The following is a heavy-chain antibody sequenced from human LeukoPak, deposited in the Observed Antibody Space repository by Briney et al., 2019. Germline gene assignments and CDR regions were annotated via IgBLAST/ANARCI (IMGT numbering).Heavy chain of an antibody. CDR1: GGSISSNNW. J-gene: IGHJ4*02. Sequence: SETLSLTCAVSGGSISSNNWWSWVRQPPGKGLEWIGEIFHSGSTNYNPSLKSRVTISVDTSKNQFSLKLSSVTAADTAVYYCARQAFWSGYYSDYWGQGTLVTVSS. V-gene: IGHV4-4*02. CDR3: ARQAFWSGYYSDY. D-gene: IGHD3-3*01. CDR2: IFHSGST.